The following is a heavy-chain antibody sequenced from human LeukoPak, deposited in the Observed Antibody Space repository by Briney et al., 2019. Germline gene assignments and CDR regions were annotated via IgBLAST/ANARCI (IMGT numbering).Heavy chain of an antibody. CDR3: LRGDRRDY. CDR1: GFTFNTYS. V-gene: IGHV3-21*06. Sequence: GGSLRLSCEASGFTFNTYSMNWPRQAPGEGLEWVSSIDSSGGYMFYADSVKGRFIISRDNAKDSLYLQMNSLRVEDTAVYYCLRGDRRDYWGQGTLVTVSS. J-gene: IGHJ4*02. CDR2: IDSSGGYM.